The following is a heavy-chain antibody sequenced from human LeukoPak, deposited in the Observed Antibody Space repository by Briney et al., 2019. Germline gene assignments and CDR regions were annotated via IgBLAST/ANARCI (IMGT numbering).Heavy chain of an antibody. V-gene: IGHV1-2*02. D-gene: IGHD6-13*01. Sequence: GASVKVSCKASGYTFTGYYMHWVRQAPGQGLEWMGWINPNSGGTNYAQKFQGRVTMTRDTSISTAYMELSRLRSDDTAVYYRARDGTSSWYSGLVPFWGQGTLVTVSS. J-gene: IGHJ4*02. CDR3: ARDGTSSWYSGLVPF. CDR2: INPNSGGT. CDR1: GYTFTGYY.